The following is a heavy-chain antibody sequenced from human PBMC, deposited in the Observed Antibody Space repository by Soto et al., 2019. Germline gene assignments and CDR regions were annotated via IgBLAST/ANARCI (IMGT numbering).Heavy chain of an antibody. CDR2: INPNSGGT. D-gene: IGHD6-13*01. CDR1: GYTFTGYY. J-gene: IGHJ1*01. V-gene: IGHV1-2*04. Sequence: ASLKVSCKASGYTFTGYYMHWVRQAPGQGLEWMGWINPNSGGTNYAQKFQGWVTMTRDTSISTAYMELSRLRSDDTAVYYCARGGPYNSSSFAEYFQHWGQGTLVTVSS. CDR3: ARGGPYNSSSFAEYFQH.